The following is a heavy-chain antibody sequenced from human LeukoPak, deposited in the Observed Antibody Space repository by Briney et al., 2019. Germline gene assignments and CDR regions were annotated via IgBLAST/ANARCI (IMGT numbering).Heavy chain of an antibody. J-gene: IGHJ4*02. CDR1: GFTFSSYA. D-gene: IGHD3-22*01. V-gene: IGHV3-23*01. CDR3: AKDGPEDSSSPGDFDY. Sequence: GGSLRLSCAASGFTFSSYAMSWVRQAPGKGLEWVSAISGSGGSTYYADSVKGRFTISRDNSKNTLYLQMNSLRAEDTAVYYCAKDGPEDSSSPGDFDYWGQGTLVTVSS. CDR2: ISGSGGST.